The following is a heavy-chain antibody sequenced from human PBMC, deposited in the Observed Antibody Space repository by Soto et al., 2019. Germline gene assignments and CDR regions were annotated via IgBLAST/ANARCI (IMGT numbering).Heavy chain of an antibody. D-gene: IGHD4-4*01. CDR1: GGTFSSYA. Sequence: SVKVSCKASGGTFSSYAISWVRQAPGQGLEWMGGIIPIFGTANYAQKFQGRVTITADESTSTAYMELSSLRSEDTAVYYCARSTTVTAYNWFDPWGQGTLVTVSS. CDR2: IIPIFGTA. CDR3: ARSTTVTAYNWFDP. J-gene: IGHJ5*02. V-gene: IGHV1-69*13.